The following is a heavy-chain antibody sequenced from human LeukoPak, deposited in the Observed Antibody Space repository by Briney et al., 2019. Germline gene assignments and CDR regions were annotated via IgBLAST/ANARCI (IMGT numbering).Heavy chain of an antibody. D-gene: IGHD1-26*01. CDR3: ARVSLVGATTPIFDY. V-gene: IGHV1-46*01. Sequence: ASVNVSCKASGYTFTSYYMHWVRQAPGQGLEWMGIINPSGGGTTYAQKFQGRVTMTRDTSTSTVYMELSSLRSEDTAMYYCARVSLVGATTPIFDYWGQGTLVTVSS. J-gene: IGHJ4*02. CDR1: GYTFTSYY. CDR2: INPSGGGT.